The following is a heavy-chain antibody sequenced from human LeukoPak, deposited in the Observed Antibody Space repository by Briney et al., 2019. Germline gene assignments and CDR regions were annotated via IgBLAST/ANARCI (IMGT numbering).Heavy chain of an antibody. Sequence: PSETLSLTCTVSGGSISSSSYYWGWIRQPPGKGLEWIGSIYYSGSTYYNPSLKSRVTMSVDTSKNQFSLKLSSVTAADTAVYYCARGTTTLGNSYPRYSSSWRETNYYYYYMDVWGKGTTVTVSS. V-gene: IGHV4-39*07. CDR2: IYYSGST. D-gene: IGHD6-13*01. CDR3: ARGTTTLGNSYPRYSSSWRETNYYYYYMDV. CDR1: GGSISSSSYY. J-gene: IGHJ6*03.